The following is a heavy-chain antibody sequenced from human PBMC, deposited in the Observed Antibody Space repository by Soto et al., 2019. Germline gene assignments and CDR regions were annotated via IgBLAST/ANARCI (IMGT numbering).Heavy chain of an antibody. CDR1: GGTFSNYA. D-gene: IGHD5-12*01. J-gene: IGHJ4*02. V-gene: IGHV1-69*13. CDR3: ARPVEMATISRSYLFY. Sequence: ASVKVSCKASGGTFSNYAINWVRQAPGQGLEWMGGIIPLFGTANYAQKFQGRVTITADESTSTAYLDLSSLRSEDTAVYYCARPVEMATISRSYLFYWGQGTLVTVSS. CDR2: IIPLFGTA.